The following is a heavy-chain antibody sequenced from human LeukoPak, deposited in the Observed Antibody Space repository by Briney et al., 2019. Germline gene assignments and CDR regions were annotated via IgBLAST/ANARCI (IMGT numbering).Heavy chain of an antibody. J-gene: IGHJ4*02. CDR1: AASLSETS. D-gene: IGHD1-26*01. CDR2: FDPEDGES. CDR3: ATADKWEPLDY. V-gene: IGHV1-24*01. Sequence: GASVKVSCKVSAASLSETSIHWVRQAPGQWLEWMGGFDPEDGESIFAQRFQGRFSMTEDTSTDTAYMELRSLRPEDTAVYYCATADKWEPLDYWGQGTLVTVSS.